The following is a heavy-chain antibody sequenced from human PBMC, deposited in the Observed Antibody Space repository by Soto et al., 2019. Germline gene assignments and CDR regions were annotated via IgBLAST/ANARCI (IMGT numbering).Heavy chain of an antibody. CDR2: TFYTGAS. Sequence: KTSETLSLTCTVSGVSISSSGFYWSWIRQYPGKGLEWIGYTFYTGASYYNPSLKSRVSISVDTSKDQFSLELTSVTAADTAVYYCAMERRSIVRAMDVWGQGTTVTVSS. J-gene: IGHJ6*02. V-gene: IGHV4-31*03. D-gene: IGHD2-21*01. CDR3: AMERRSIVRAMDV. CDR1: GVSISSSGFY.